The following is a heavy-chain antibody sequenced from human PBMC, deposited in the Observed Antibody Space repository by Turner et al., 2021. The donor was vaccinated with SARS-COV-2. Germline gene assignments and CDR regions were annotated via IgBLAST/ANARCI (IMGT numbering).Heavy chain of an antibody. J-gene: IGHJ4*02. CDR2: IFYSGNN. V-gene: IGHV4-39*01. CDR3: ARWASGIGVRYFDS. D-gene: IGHD1-26*01. Sequence: QLQLQDSGPGLVKPSETLSLICIVSVCSTSSRSFSWGWLRQPPGKGLEWIGTIFYSGNNYYKPSLKSRVAIYVDTYKNQLSLNLSSVTAADAAVYYCARWASGIGVRYFDSWGQGNLGTVS. CDR1: VCSTSSRSFS.